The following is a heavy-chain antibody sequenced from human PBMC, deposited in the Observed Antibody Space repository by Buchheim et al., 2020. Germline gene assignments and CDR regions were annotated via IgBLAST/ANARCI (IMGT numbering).Heavy chain of an antibody. Sequence: EVQLVESGGGLVQPGGSLRLSCAASGFTFSSYWMHWVRQAPGKGLVWVSRINSDGSSTSYADSVKGRFTISRDNAKNTLYLQMNSLRAEDTAVYYCARVIRDVDTARDPPVFGAFDIWGQGT. CDR3: ARVIRDVDTARDPPVFGAFDI. D-gene: IGHD5-18*01. CDR2: INSDGSST. V-gene: IGHV3-74*01. CDR1: GFTFSSYW. J-gene: IGHJ3*02.